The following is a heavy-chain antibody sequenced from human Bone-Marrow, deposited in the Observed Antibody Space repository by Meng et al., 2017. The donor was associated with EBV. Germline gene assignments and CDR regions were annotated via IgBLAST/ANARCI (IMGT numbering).Heavy chain of an antibody. CDR2: ISIKADKYAT. CDR1: GFTFSDSA. Sequence: EVHLVESGGGLVQPGGSLKISCGASGFTFSDSAMHWVRQASGKGLEWVGRISIKADKYATVYAASVKGRFTISRDDSKNTLYLQMNSLRAEDTAVYYCAKDRHDFWSGGRPEWGQGTLGTVSS. V-gene: IGHV3-73*02. CDR3: AKDRHDFWSGGRPE. D-gene: IGHD3-3*01. J-gene: IGHJ4*02.